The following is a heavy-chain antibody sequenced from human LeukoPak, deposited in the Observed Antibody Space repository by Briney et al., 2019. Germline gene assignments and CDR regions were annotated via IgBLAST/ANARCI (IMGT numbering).Heavy chain of an antibody. Sequence: PSETLSLTCTVSGGSISNYYWSWIRQPPGKGLEWIGYIYNSGSTNYNPSLKSRVTISVDTSKNQFSLKLSSVTAADTAVYYCARARRVYCSSTSCYAYYYYGMDVWGQGTTVTVSS. D-gene: IGHD2-2*01. CDR1: GGSISNYY. V-gene: IGHV4-59*12. CDR2: IYNSGST. CDR3: ARARRVYCSSTSCYAYYYYGMDV. J-gene: IGHJ6*02.